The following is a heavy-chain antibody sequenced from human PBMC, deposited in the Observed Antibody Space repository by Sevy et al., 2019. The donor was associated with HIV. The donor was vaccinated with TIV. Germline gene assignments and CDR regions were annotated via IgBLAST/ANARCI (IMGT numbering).Heavy chain of an antibody. J-gene: IGHJ6*02. CDR2: INWFGTII. CDR1: GFNFNDYA. V-gene: IGHV3-9*01. Sequence: GGCLRLSCIASGFNFNDYAMHWVRQVPGKGLEWVSGINWFGTIIGYGDSVKGRFTISRDNARKSVYLEMNSLSPEDTALYYCASALAQGGTLNFYYYGMDFWGQGTTVTVSS. CDR3: ASALAQGGTLNFYYYGMDF. D-gene: IGHD5-18*01.